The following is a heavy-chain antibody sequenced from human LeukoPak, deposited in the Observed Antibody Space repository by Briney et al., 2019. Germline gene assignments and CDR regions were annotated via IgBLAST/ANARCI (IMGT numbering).Heavy chain of an antibody. CDR2: IYPGDSDT. CDR1: GYSFTSYW. J-gene: IGHJ6*02. D-gene: IGHD5-18*01. CDR3: ARVSTAMPLYYGMDV. Sequence: GESLKISCKGSGYSFTSYWIGWVRQMPGKGLEWMGIIYPGDSDTRYSPSFQGQVTISADKSISTAYLQWSSLKASDTAMYYCARVSTAMPLYYGMDVWGQGTTVTVPS. V-gene: IGHV5-51*01.